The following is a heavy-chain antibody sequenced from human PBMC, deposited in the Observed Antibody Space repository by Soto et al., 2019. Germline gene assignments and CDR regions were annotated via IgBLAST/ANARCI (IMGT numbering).Heavy chain of an antibody. D-gene: IGHD2-15*01. J-gene: IGHJ4*02. Sequence: PSETLSLTCTVSGVSISSDYWTWIRQSPGKGLEWIAYTSHTGTTDYNPSLKSRVTISLDTSKNQFSLKLSSVTAADTAVYYCARGQVVAAQHWGQGTLVTVSS. CDR2: TSHTGTT. CDR3: ARGQVVAAQH. V-gene: IGHV4-59*12. CDR1: GVSISSDY.